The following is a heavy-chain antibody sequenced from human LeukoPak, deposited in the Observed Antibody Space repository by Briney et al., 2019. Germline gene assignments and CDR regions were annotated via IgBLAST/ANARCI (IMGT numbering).Heavy chain of an antibody. J-gene: IGHJ4*02. D-gene: IGHD2-2*02. Sequence: GGSLRLSCTTSGFNFRAYWMGWVRQAPGKGLEWVANIHQHGSKENYVDSVKGRFTISRDNAKNLLYLEMNSLRVEDTAIYYCAKDLGHCTSMFCYTNYWGQGTLVTVSS. CDR3: AKDLGHCTSMFCYTNY. CDR2: IHQHGSKE. CDR1: GFNFRAYW. V-gene: IGHV3-7*04.